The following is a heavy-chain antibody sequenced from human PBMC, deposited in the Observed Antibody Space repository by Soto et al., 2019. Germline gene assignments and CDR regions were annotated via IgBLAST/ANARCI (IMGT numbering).Heavy chain of an antibody. CDR3: ATDQGLAYCGGDCYPY. CDR2: FDPEDGET. J-gene: IGHJ4*02. D-gene: IGHD2-21*02. V-gene: IGHV1-24*01. Sequence: QVPLVQSGAEVKKPGASVKVSCKVSGYTLTELSMHWVRQAPGKGLEWMGGFDPEDGETIYAQKFQGRVTMTEDTSTDTAYMELSSLRSEDTAVYYCATDQGLAYCGGDCYPYWGQGTLVTVSS. CDR1: GYTLTELS.